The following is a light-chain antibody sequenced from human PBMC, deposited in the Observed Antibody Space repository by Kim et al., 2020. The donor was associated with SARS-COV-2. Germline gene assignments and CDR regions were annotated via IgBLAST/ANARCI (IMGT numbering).Light chain of an antibody. J-gene: IGLJ2*01. V-gene: IGLV3-21*04. Sequence: SYELTQPPSLSVAPGETASITCGGRNIGSKSVHWFQQKPGQAPVVVVYYDSDRPSGIPERFSGSNSGNSASLTISRVEVGDEADYYCQVWDTSSDHPVVFGGGTKVTVL. CDR3: QVWDTSSDHPVV. CDR2: YDS. CDR1: NIGSKS.